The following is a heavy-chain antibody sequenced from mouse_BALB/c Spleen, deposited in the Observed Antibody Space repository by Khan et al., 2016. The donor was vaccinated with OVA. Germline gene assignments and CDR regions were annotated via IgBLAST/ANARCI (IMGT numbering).Heavy chain of an antibody. D-gene: IGHD1-2*01. V-gene: IGHV3-2*02. CDR1: GYSITSGYG. Sequence: EVELVESGPGLVKPSQSLSLTCTVTGYSITSGYGWNWIRQFPGNKLEWMGYISYSGSTNYNPSLKSRISITRDTSKNQFFLQLNTVTTEDTATYYWARTARIKYWGQGTTLTVSS. J-gene: IGHJ2*01. CDR2: ISYSGST. CDR3: ARTARIKY.